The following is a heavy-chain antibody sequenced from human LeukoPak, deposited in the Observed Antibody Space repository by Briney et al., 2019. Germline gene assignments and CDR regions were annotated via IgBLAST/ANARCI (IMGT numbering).Heavy chain of an antibody. CDR3: ARGLGSTRGY. CDR2: MNPNSGNT. V-gene: IGHV1-8*02. J-gene: IGHJ4*02. Sequence: ASVKVSCKASGYTFTGYYMHWVRQAPGQGLEWMGWMNPNSGNTGYAQKFQGRVTMTRNTSISTAYMELSSLRSEDTAVYYCARGLGSTRGYWGQGTLVTVSS. CDR1: GYTFTGYY. D-gene: IGHD2-15*01.